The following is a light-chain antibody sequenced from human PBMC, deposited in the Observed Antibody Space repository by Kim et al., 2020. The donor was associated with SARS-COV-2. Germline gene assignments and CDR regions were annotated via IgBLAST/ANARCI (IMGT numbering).Light chain of an antibody. Sequence: SPGDRATLSCGASQTISRNYLAWYQQRPGLAPSLLIYGASSRATGVPERFSGSGSGTDFTLSISRLEPEDFAVYYCQQYGNLPLSFGGGTKVDIK. J-gene: IGKJ4*01. CDR3: QQYGNLPLS. V-gene: IGKV3D-20*01. CDR1: QTISRNY. CDR2: GAS.